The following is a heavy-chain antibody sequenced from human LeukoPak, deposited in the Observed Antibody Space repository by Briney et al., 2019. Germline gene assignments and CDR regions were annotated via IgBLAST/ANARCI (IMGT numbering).Heavy chain of an antibody. D-gene: IGHD6-25*01. Sequence: SETLSLTCTVSGGSISSYYWSWIRQPPGKGLEWIGYIYYSGSTNYNPSLKSRVTISVDTSKNQFSLKLSSVTAADTAVYYCARDAPGRPQYAFDIWGQGTMVTVSS. CDR3: ARDAPGRPQYAFDI. J-gene: IGHJ3*02. V-gene: IGHV4-59*01. CDR2: IYYSGST. CDR1: GGSISSYY.